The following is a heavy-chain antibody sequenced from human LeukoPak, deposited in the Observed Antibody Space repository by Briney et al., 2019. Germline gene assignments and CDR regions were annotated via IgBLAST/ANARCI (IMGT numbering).Heavy chain of an antibody. D-gene: IGHD4-17*01. CDR3: TRPPQKYGSSRGF. V-gene: IGHV5-51*01. J-gene: IGHJ4*02. Sequence: GESLKISCKGSGYGFLAYWIGWVRQMPGKGLEWIGIIYPGDSDTRYSPSFQGQVTIPADTTTNTAYLQWSSLKASDTAVYYCTRPPQKYGSSRGFWGQGTLVTVSS. CDR1: GYGFLAYW. CDR2: IYPGDSDT.